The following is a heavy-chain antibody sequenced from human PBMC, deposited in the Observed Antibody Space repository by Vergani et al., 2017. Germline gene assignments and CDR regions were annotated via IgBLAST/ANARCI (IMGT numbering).Heavy chain of an antibody. CDR2: ITGSGGST. CDR3: ARDWAGPDGMDV. Sequence: EVQLLESGGGLVQPGGSLRLSCAASGFTFSSYAMSWVRQAPGKGLEWVSAITGSGGSTYYADSVKGRFTISRNNSKNTLYLQMNGLGVEDTAVYYCARDWAGPDGMDVWGQGTTVTVSS. CDR1: GFTFSSYA. J-gene: IGHJ6*02. V-gene: IGHV3-23*01. D-gene: IGHD3-16*01.